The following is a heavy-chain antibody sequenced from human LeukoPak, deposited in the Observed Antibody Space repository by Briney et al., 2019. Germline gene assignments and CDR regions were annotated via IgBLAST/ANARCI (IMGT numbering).Heavy chain of an antibody. V-gene: IGHV3-33*01. J-gene: IGHJ4*02. D-gene: IGHD1-26*01. CDR2: IWYDGSNK. CDR1: GFTFSSYG. Sequence: GGSLRLSCAASGFTFSSYGMHWVRQAPGKGLEWVAVIWYDGSNKYYADSVKGRFTISRDNSKNTLYLQTNSLRAEDTAVYYCARDSGSYSLDYWAREPWSPSPQ. CDR3: ARDSGSYSLDY.